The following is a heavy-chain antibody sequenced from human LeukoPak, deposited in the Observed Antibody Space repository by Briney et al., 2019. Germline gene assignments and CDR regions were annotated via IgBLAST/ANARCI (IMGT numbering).Heavy chain of an antibody. CDR1: GGSISSGGYY. J-gene: IGHJ1*01. CDR3: ARDGAIGASLHL. Sequence: NSSETLSLACSVSGGSISSGGYYWSWIRQHPGKGLEWIGYIYYSGSTYYNPSLKSRVTISVDTSKNQFSLKLSSVTAADTAVYCCARDGAIGASLHLWGRGTLVTVSS. V-gene: IGHV4-31*03. D-gene: IGHD1-26*01. CDR2: IYYSGST.